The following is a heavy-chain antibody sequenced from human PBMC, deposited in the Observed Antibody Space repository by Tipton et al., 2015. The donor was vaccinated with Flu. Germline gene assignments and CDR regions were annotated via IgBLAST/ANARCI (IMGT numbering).Heavy chain of an antibody. V-gene: IGHV5-51*01. Sequence: VQLVQSGAEVKKPGESLKISCEGSGYSFTSHWIAWVRQMPGKGLEYVGIVYPDDSYGRYSPSFQGQVTMSVDKSISTAYLQWRSLKASDTAMYYCARREKLDNWNFYFDYWGQGTLLTVSS. D-gene: IGHD1-7*01. CDR1: GYSFTSHW. CDR3: ARREKLDNWNFYFDY. CDR2: VYPDDSYG. J-gene: IGHJ4*02.